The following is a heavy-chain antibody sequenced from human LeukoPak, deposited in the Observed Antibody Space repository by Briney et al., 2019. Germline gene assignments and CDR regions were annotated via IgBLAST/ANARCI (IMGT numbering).Heavy chain of an antibody. Sequence: ASVKVSCKASGYTFTSYDINWVRQATGQGPEWMGWINPNSGNTGYAQKFQGRVTMTRNASISTAYMELSSLRSEDTAVYYCAREAQGDSSSWSSGMDVWGQGTTVTVSS. V-gene: IGHV1-8*01. CDR3: AREAQGDSSSWSSGMDV. J-gene: IGHJ6*02. CDR1: GYTFTSYD. D-gene: IGHD6-13*01. CDR2: INPNSGNT.